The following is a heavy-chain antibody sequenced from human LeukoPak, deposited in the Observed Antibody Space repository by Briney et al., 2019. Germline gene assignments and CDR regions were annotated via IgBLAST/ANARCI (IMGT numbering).Heavy chain of an antibody. CDR1: GFTFSSYG. J-gene: IGHJ5*02. CDR2: ISYDGSEK. V-gene: IGHV3-30*18. D-gene: IGHD3-10*01. CDR3: AKGGSYYTSSWFDP. Sequence: GGSLRLSCAASGFTFSSYGMHWVRQAPGKGLEWVALISYDGSEKYYADSVKGRFTISRDNSKNTVYLQMNSLRADDTAVYYCAKGGSYYTSSWFDPWGQGTLVTVSS.